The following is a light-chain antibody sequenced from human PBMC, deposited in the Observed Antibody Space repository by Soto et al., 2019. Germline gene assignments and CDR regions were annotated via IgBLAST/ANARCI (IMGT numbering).Light chain of an antibody. CDR2: KAS. CDR1: QSLRNW. V-gene: IGKV1-5*03. J-gene: IGKJ1*01. Sequence: DIQMTQSPSTLSASVGDRVTITCRASQSLRNWLAWYQQKPGKAPKLLIYKASSLESGVPSRFSGSGSGAECTLTINGLQPDDFATYYCQQYDTHSWTFGQGTKVEIK. CDR3: QQYDTHSWT.